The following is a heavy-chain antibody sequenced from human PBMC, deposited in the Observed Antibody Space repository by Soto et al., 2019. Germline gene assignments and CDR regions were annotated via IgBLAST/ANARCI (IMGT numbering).Heavy chain of an antibody. J-gene: IGHJ4*02. CDR2: ISIYNDYT. CDR1: GYTFTSYA. Sequence: ASVKVSCKASGYTFTSYAMHWVRQAPGQRLEWMGWISIYNDYTDYAQKFLGRVTMTTDTSTRTAYMVPRSLRAEDTAVYYFARDGLVVSEDGYCSGGSCYAIYWGQGTLDTVS. V-gene: IGHV1-3*04. CDR3: ARDGLVVSEDGYCSGGSCYAIY. D-gene: IGHD2-15*01.